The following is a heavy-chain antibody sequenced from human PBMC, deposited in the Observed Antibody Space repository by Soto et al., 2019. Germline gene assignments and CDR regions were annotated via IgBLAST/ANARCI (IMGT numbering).Heavy chain of an antibody. CDR1: GFTFSNAW. D-gene: IGHD6-19*01. CDR3: TTDFGVSSGWYLRQQCFDY. Sequence: GGSLRLSCAASGFTFSNAWMNWVRQAPGKGLEWVGRIKSKTDGGTTDYAAPVKGRFTISRDDSKNTLYLQMNSLKTEDTAVYYCTTDFGVSSGWYLRQQCFDYWGQGTLVTVSS. CDR2: IKSKTDGGTT. J-gene: IGHJ4*02. V-gene: IGHV3-15*07.